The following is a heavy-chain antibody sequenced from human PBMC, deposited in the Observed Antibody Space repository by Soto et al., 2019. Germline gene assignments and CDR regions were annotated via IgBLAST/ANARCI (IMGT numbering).Heavy chain of an antibody. CDR2: ISSSGSTI. CDR3: ARSIAAAGIGPIGGYYFAY. Sequence: QVQLVESGGGLVKPGGSLRLSCAASGFTFSDYYMSWIRQAPGKGLEWVSYISSSGSTIYYAEAVKGRFTISRDNAKNSLYLQMNSLRAEDTAVYYCARSIAAAGIGPIGGYYFAYWGQGTLVTVSS. J-gene: IGHJ4*02. D-gene: IGHD6-13*01. V-gene: IGHV3-11*01. CDR1: GFTFSDYY.